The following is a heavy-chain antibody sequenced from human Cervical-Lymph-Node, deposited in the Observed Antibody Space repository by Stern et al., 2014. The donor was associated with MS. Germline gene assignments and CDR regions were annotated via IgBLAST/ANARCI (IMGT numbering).Heavy chain of an antibody. CDR3: ARRGMDV. J-gene: IGHJ6*02. CDR2: IYPDDSDT. CDR1: GYRFNIYW. V-gene: IGHV5-51*01. Sequence: VQLVQSGAEVKKPGESLTISCKGFGYRFNIYWIPWVRQRPGKGLEWMGIIYPDDSDTGYSRSCQGQVAFSDDKSISSAYLQWCSLKPSDTATYFCARRGMDVWGQGTSVTVSS.